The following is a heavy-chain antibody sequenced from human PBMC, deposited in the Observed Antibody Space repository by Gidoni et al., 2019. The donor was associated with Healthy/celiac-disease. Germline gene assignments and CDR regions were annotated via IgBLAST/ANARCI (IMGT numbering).Heavy chain of an antibody. CDR3: ATLYCSGGSCYSAVDY. CDR2: SSGSGGST. V-gene: IGHV3-23*04. Sequence: EVQLVESGGGLVQPGGSLRLSCAASGFPFRSYAMSWVRQAPGKGLEWVSASSGSGGSTYYADSVKGRFTSSRDNSKNTLYLQMNSLRDEDTAVYYCATLYCSGGSCYSAVDYWGQGTLVTVSS. CDR1: GFPFRSYA. J-gene: IGHJ4*02. D-gene: IGHD2-15*01.